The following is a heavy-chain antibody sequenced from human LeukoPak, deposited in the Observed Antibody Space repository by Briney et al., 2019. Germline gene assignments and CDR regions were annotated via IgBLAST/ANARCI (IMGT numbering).Heavy chain of an antibody. CDR2: ISSSSSYI. D-gene: IGHD3-22*01. CDR3: ARVSYYDSSGYYRRGWFDP. Sequence: GGSLRLSCAASGFTFSSYWMSWVRQAPGKGLEWVSSISSSSSYIYYADSVKGRFTISRDNAKNSLYLQMNSLRAEDTAVYYCARVSYYDSSGYYRRGWFDPWGQGTLVTVSS. CDR1: GFTFSSYW. J-gene: IGHJ5*02. V-gene: IGHV3-21*01.